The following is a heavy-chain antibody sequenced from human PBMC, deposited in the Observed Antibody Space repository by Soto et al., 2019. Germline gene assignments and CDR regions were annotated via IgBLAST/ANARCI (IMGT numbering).Heavy chain of an antibody. D-gene: IGHD3-10*01. Sequence: VGSLRLSCDASGFTFSSHGMTWVRQAPGKGLEWVAFISSTSSTKNYADSVKGRFTISRDNTKNSLYLQMSSLRDEDTAVYYCARRITMVRGPYYYYGMDVWGQGTTVTVSS. V-gene: IGHV3-48*02. CDR3: ARRITMVRGPYYYYGMDV. J-gene: IGHJ6*02. CDR1: GFTFSSHG. CDR2: ISSTSSTK.